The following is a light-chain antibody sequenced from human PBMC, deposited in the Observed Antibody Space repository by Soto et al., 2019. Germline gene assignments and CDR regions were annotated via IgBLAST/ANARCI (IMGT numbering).Light chain of an antibody. CDR2: AAS. J-gene: IGKJ1*01. CDR1: QGISSG. CDR3: LQHNSYPRT. V-gene: IGKV1-17*01. Sequence: DIQMTKSPSSLSASVPDSVNMHCRASQGISSGLGWYQQKPGKAPKRLIYAASSLESGVPSRFSGSGSGTEFTLTISSLQPEDFATYYCLQHNSYPRTFGQGTKVDIK.